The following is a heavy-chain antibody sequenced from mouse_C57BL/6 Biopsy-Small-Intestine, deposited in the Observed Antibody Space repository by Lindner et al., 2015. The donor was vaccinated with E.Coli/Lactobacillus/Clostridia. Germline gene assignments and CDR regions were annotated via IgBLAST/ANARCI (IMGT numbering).Heavy chain of an antibody. J-gene: IGHJ2*01. V-gene: IGHV1-22*01. CDR2: INPNNGDT. Sequence: KAYGYTFTDYNMHWVKQSHGKSLEWIGYINPNNGDTTYNQKFKGKATLTVNKSSSTAYMELRSLTSDDPAVYYCAPYGYDFDYWGQGTTLTVSS. CDR1: GYTFTDYN. D-gene: IGHD2-2*01. CDR3: APYGYDFDY.